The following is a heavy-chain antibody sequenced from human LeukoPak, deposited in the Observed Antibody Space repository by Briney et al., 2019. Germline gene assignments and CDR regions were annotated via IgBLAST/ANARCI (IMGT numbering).Heavy chain of an antibody. J-gene: IGHJ4*02. CDR2: IYYSGST. Sequence: SETLSLTCTVSGGSISGNSWSWIRQPPGKGLEWIGYIYYSGSTNYNPSLKSRVTISVDTSKNQFSLKLSSVTAADTAVYYCARLRGGCSGTSCDDYWGQGTLVTVSS. CDR3: ARLRGGCSGTSCDDY. V-gene: IGHV4-59*01. CDR1: GGSISGNS. D-gene: IGHD2-2*01.